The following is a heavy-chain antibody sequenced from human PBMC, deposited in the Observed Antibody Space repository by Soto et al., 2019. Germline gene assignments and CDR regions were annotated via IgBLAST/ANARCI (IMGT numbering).Heavy chain of an antibody. D-gene: IGHD4-17*01. V-gene: IGHV4-59*08. CDR2: NYYSGST. J-gene: IGHJ6*02. CDR1: GGSISSYY. Sequence: QVQLQESGPGLVKPSETLSLTCTVSGGSISSYYWSWVRQPPGKGLEWIGYNYYSGSTNYNSSLKSRVTISVDPSKNQFSMKLSSVTAADTAVYYCARLATVTSPYYYYGMDVWGQGTTVTVSS. CDR3: ARLATVTSPYYYYGMDV.